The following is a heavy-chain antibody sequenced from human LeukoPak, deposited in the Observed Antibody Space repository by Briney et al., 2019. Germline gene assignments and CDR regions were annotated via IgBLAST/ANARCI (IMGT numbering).Heavy chain of an antibody. V-gene: IGHV4-59*08. CDR1: GGSISSYY. CDR2: IYYSGST. D-gene: IGHD2-21*02. Sequence: SETLSLTCTVSGGSISSYYWSWIRQPPGKGLEWIGYIYYSGSTSYNPSLKSRVTVPIDTSKNQFSLKLTSVTAADTAVYYCARTVTENYFNNWGQGTLVTVSS. J-gene: IGHJ4*02. CDR3: ARTVTENYFNN.